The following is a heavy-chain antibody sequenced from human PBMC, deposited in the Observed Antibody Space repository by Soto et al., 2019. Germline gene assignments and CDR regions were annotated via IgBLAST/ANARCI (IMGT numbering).Heavy chain of an antibody. CDR3: ASGHEGDRPYYYYGMDV. V-gene: IGHV3-23*01. CDR2: ISGNSEIT. J-gene: IGHJ6*02. CDR1: GFTFSTYA. D-gene: IGHD3-10*01. Sequence: HPGGSLRLSCATSGFTFSTYAISWVRQAPGKGLEWVSTISGNSEITYYADSVKGRFTISKDSSTNTVYLQMSSLRAEDTAAYYCASGHEGDRPYYYYGMDVWGHGNTVTV.